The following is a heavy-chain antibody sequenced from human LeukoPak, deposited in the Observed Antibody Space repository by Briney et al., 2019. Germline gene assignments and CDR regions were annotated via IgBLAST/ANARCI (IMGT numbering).Heavy chain of an antibody. CDR2: IIPIFGTA. J-gene: IGHJ3*02. D-gene: IGHD3-3*01. CDR1: GGTFSSYA. V-gene: IGHV1-69*05. CDR3: ARALQRGVTRGAFDI. Sequence: SVKVSCKASGGTFSSYAISWVRQAPGQGLEWMGGIIPIFGTANYAQKFQGRVTITTDESTSTAYMELSSLRSEDTAVYYCARALQRGVTRGAFDIWGQGTMVTVSS.